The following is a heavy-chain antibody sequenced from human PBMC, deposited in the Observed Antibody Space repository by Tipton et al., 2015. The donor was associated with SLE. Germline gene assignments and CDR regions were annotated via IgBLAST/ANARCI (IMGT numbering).Heavy chain of an antibody. CDR1: GFTFSSYW. D-gene: IGHD5-18*01. CDR3: AREPWIQLWLLDY. V-gene: IGHV3-74*01. J-gene: IGHJ4*02. Sequence: SLRLSCAASGFTFSSYWMHWVRQAPGKGLVWVSRINSDGSSTSYADSVKGRFTISRDNAKNTLYLQMNSLRAGDTAVYYCAREPWIQLWLLDYWGQGTLVTVSS. CDR2: INSDGSST.